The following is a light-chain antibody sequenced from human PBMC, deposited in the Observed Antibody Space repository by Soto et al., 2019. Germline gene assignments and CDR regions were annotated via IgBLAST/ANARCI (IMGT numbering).Light chain of an antibody. J-gene: IGKJ5*01. CDR1: QGISSY. CDR2: GAS. Sequence: DIQLTQSPSFLSASVGDRVTITCRASQGISSYLAWYQQKPRKAPEVLIFGASTLQSGVPSRFSGSGSGTDFTLTISSLHSEDFATYYCQQLNTYPITFGQGTRLEIK. V-gene: IGKV1-9*01. CDR3: QQLNTYPIT.